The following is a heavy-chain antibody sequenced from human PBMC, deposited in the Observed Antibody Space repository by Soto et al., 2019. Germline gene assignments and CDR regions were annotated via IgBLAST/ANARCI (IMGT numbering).Heavy chain of an antibody. CDR1: GFTFSSYG. V-gene: IGHV3-33*01. CDR2: IWYDGSNK. CDR3: ARDRRVGATTITWFDP. D-gene: IGHD1-26*01. Sequence: QVQLVESGGGVVQPGRSLRLSCAASGFTFSSYGMHWVRQAPGKRLEWVAVIWYDGSNKYYADSVKGRFTISRDNSKNTLYLQMNSLRAEDTAVYYCARDRRVGATTITWFDPWGQGTLVTVSS. J-gene: IGHJ5*02.